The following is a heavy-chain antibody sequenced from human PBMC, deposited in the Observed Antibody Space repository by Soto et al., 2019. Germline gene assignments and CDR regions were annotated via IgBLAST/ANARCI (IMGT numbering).Heavy chain of an antibody. J-gene: IGHJ3*02. V-gene: IGHV3-33*03. D-gene: IGHD2-15*01. CDR1: GFTFSDYG. Sequence: PVGSLRLSCAASGFTFSDYGIHWVRQAPGKGLEWVASIWCDGNFQFYVDSVKGRFTISRDDSENTVYLQMSSLRVEDTAVYYCTKDLYPWLVNPKLGGFDIWGQGTMGTASS. CDR3: TKDLYPWLVNPKLGGFDI. CDR2: IWCDGNFQ.